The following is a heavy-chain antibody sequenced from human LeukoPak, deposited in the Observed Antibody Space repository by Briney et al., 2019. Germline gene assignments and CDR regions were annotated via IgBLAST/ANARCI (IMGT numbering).Heavy chain of an antibody. D-gene: IGHD2-8*02. CDR3: ARGPGYFQF. J-gene: IGHJ1*01. CDR2: TYYRSRWYS. CDR1: GDSVSSDSAA. Sequence: SQTLSLTCAISGDSVSSDSAAWNWVRLSPSRGLEWLGRTYYRSRWYSHYSVSVKSRITISPDTSRNQFSLRLNSVTPEDTAVYYCARGPGYFQFWGQGTLVTVSS. V-gene: IGHV6-1*01.